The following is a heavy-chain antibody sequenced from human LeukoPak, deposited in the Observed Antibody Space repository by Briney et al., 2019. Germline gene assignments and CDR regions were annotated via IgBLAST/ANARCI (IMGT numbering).Heavy chain of an antibody. CDR3: ARGGSGYALNWFDP. V-gene: IGHV4-59*01. CDR2: ISYSGST. D-gene: IGHD5-12*01. J-gene: IGHJ5*02. Sequence: ASETLSLTCTVSGGSIGSYYWSWIRQPPGKGLEWIGHISYSGSTNYNPSLKSRVTISVDTSKNQFSLKLSSVTAADTAVYYCARGGSGYALNWFDPWGQGTLVTVSS. CDR1: GGSIGSYY.